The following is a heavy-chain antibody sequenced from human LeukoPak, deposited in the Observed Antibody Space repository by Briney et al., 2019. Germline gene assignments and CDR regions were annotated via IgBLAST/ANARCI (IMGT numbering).Heavy chain of an antibody. V-gene: IGHV1-18*01. CDR2: ISAYNGNT. J-gene: IGHJ4*02. CDR1: GYTFTSYG. CDR3: ARDSSKVVTAIHIDY. D-gene: IGHD2-21*02. Sequence: ASVKVSCKASGYTFTSYGISWVRQAPGQGLEWMGWISAYNGNTNYAQQLQGRVTMTTDTTTSIAYMELRSLRSDDTAVYYCARDSSKVVTAIHIDYWGQGSLVTVSS.